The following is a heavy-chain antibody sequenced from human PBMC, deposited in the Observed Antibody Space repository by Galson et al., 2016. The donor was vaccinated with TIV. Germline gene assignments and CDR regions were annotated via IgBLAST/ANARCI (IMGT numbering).Heavy chain of an antibody. CDR3: AKGKEYYEF. D-gene: IGHD3-16*01. V-gene: IGHV5-51*01. CDR2: MNPGDSET. J-gene: IGHJ4*02. Sequence: RQMPGKGPEWIGIMNPGDSETRYSPSFEGQVTISADNSISTAYLQWHSLKASDTAVYYCAKGKEYYEFWGQGTLVTVSS.